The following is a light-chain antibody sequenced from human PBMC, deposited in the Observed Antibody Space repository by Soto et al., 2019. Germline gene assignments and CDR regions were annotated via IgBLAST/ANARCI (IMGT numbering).Light chain of an antibody. J-gene: IGKJ4*01. V-gene: IGKV3-11*01. CDR3: QHRFNWPLT. CDR2: DAS. CDR1: QSVSSY. Sequence: IVLTQSPATLSLSPGERATLSCRASQSVSSYLVWYQQKPGQAPRLLIYDASNRATGIPARFSGSGSGTDFTLTISSLEPEDFAVYYCQHRFNWPLTFGGGIKVEI.